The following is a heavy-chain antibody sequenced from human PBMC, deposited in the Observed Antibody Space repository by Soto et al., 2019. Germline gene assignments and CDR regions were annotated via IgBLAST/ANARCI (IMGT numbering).Heavy chain of an antibody. CDR3: AGGGISENTAMARGRREYYFDY. CDR2: INHSGST. J-gene: IGHJ4*02. Sequence: SETLSLTCAVYGGSFSDYYWSWIRQPPGKGLEWIGEINHSGSTNYNPPLKSRVILSVDTSKNQFSLKLSSVTAADTAVYYCAGGGISENTAMARGRREYYFDYWGQGTLVT. D-gene: IGHD5-18*01. V-gene: IGHV4-34*01. CDR1: GGSFSDYY.